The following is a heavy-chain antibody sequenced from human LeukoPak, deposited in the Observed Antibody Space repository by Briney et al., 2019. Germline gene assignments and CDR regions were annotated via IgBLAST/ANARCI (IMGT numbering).Heavy chain of an antibody. V-gene: IGHV4-34*01. CDR1: GGSFSGYY. J-gene: IGHJ3*02. Sequence: SETLSLTCAVYGGSFSGYYWSWIRQPPGKGLEWIGAINHSGSTNYNPSLKSRVTISVDTSKNQFSLKLSSVTAADTAVYYCARIALGYSYAFDIWGQGTMVTVSS. D-gene: IGHD5-18*01. CDR3: ARIALGYSYAFDI. CDR2: INHSGST.